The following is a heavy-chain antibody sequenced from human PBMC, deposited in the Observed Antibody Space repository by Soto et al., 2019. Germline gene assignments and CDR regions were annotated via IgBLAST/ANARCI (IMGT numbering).Heavy chain of an antibody. CDR3: AKSYSSSNILKIYYYYYYGMDV. CDR2: INSDGSST. J-gene: IGHJ6*02. Sequence: RGSLILSCASSVFTFSTYWMRWVRQAPGKGLVSISRINSDGSSTSYADSVKGRFTISRDNAKNTLYRQMNSLRAEDTAVYYCAKSYSSSNILKIYYYYYYGMDVWGQGTTVTVSS. V-gene: IGHV3-74*01. CDR1: VFTFSTYW. D-gene: IGHD6-6*01.